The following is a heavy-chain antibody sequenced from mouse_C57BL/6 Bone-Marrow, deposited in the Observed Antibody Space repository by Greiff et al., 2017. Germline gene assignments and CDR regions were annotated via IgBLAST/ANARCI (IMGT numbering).Heavy chain of an antibody. CDR2: ISDGGSYT. V-gene: IGHV5-4*01. J-gene: IGHJ2*01. CDR1: GFTFSSYA. CDR3: ARDIYYYGSRGRDYFDY. D-gene: IGHD1-1*01. Sequence: DVKLVESGGGLVKPGGSLKLSCAASGFTFSSYAMSWVRQTPEKRLEWVATISDGGSYTYYPDNVKGRFTISRDNAKNNLYLQMSHLKSEDTAMYYCARDIYYYGSRGRDYFDYWGQGTTLTVSS.